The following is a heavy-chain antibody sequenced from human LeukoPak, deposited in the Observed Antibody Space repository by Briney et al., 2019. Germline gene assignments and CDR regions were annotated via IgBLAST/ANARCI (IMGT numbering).Heavy chain of an antibody. CDR1: GFTFSSYA. CDR2: ISYDGSNK. J-gene: IGHJ4*02. V-gene: IGHV3-30*04. D-gene: IGHD3-3*01. CDR3: ASGIIFGSFDY. Sequence: GRSLRLSCAASGFTFSSYAMHWVRQAPGKGLEWVAVISYDGSNKYYADSVKGRFTISRDNSKNTLYLQMNSLRAEDTAVYYCASGIIFGSFDYWGQGTLVTVSS.